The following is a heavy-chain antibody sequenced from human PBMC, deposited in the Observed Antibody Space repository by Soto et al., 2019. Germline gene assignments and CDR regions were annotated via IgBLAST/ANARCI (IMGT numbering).Heavy chain of an antibody. CDR2: IYWDDDK. J-gene: IGHJ4*02. CDR3: ARRPREYSGYLPGGYFDY. Sequence: QITLKESGPTVVKPTQTLTLTCTFSFFSLDTSGVGVGWIRQPPGKALEWLALIYWDDDKRYNPSLKSRLTIPKDTSKNQVVLTMTNMDPLDTAAYSCARRPREYSGYLPGGYFDYWGQGTLVTVSS. V-gene: IGHV2-5*02. CDR1: FFSLDTSGVG. D-gene: IGHD5-12*01.